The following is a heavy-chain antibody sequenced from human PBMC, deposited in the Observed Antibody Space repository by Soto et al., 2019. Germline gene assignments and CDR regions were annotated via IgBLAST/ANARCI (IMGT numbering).Heavy chain of an antibody. Sequence: PSETLSLTCTVSGGSISSNSYYWDWIRQPPGQGLEWIGSLFYSGATYHNPSLQSRVTISVDTSKNQFSLHLSSVTAADTAVYYCARHAAYDSVWGEYDGSDYCGQGTLVTVSS. J-gene: IGHJ4*02. V-gene: IGHV4-39*01. D-gene: IGHD3-16*01. CDR3: ARHAAYDSVWGEYDGSDY. CDR2: LFYSGAT. CDR1: GGSISSNSYY.